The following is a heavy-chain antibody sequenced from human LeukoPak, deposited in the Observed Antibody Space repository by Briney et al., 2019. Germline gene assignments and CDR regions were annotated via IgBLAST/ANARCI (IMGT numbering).Heavy chain of an antibody. V-gene: IGHV3-21*01. Sequence: PGGSLRLSCAASGFTFSGYNMNWVRQAPGKGLEWVSSISRSSSYIYYADSVKGRFTISRDNAKNSLYLQMNSLRAEDTAVYYCARGLEWFTENWLDPWGQGILVTVSS. CDR3: ARGLEWFTENWLDP. CDR1: GFTFSGYN. J-gene: IGHJ5*02. D-gene: IGHD3-3*01. CDR2: ISRSSSYI.